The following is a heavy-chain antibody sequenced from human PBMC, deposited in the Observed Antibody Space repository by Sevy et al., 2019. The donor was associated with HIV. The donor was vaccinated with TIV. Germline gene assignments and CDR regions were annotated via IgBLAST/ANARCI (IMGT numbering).Heavy chain of an antibody. D-gene: IGHD4-4*01. J-gene: IGHJ4*02. V-gene: IGHV3-7*01. Sequence: GGSLRLSCAASGFTFSTYWMGWVRQAAGKGLELVANIKQDESDKYYADSVKGRFTISRDKARNSLYLQMNSLRAEDTAGYYCVRDGGQGAQKVTSFDYCGQGILVTVSS. CDR3: VRDGGQGAQKVTSFDY. CDR2: IKQDESDK. CDR1: GFTFSTYW.